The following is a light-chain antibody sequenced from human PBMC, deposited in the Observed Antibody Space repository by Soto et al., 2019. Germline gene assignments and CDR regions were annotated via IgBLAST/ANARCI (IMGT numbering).Light chain of an antibody. CDR2: DAS. Sequence: DIEVTQSPSSVSASVGDRVTITCRASQDIGGRLAWYQQKPGKAPKLLIYDASSLESGVPSRFSGSGSGTEFTLTISSLQPDDFATYSCQPYNSYSWTFGQGTKVDI. CDR1: QDIGGR. J-gene: IGKJ1*01. V-gene: IGKV1-5*01. CDR3: QPYNSYSWT.